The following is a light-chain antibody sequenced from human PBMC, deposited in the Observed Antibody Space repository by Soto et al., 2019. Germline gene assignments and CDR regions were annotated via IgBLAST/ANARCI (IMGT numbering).Light chain of an antibody. Sequence: QSALTQPASVSVSPGQSITISCTGTVGLVSWYQQHPGKVPKLIIYDDPKRPSGVSSRFSGSQSGNTSSLTTSRLQAEDEADYYCCLYVGGRTYVFGTGTKGTVL. CDR2: DDP. CDR3: CLYVGGRTYV. J-gene: IGLJ1*01. V-gene: IGLV2-23*01. CDR1: VGL.